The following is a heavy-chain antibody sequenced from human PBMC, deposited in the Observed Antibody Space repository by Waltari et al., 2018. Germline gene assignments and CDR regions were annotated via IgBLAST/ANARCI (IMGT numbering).Heavy chain of an antibody. V-gene: IGHV3-7*01. J-gene: IGHJ4*02. Sequence: EVQLVESGGGLVPPGGSIRLSCSAAGFTFSSHWITWVRQAPGKGLEWVTSIKQDGHEKYYVASVQGRFTISRDNVKNSLYLQMNALRTDDTAVYYCARDSNFDWFSPSFDFWGQGNLVTVSS. CDR1: GFTFSSHW. CDR3: ARDSNFDWFSPSFDF. D-gene: IGHD3-9*01. CDR2: IKQDGHEK.